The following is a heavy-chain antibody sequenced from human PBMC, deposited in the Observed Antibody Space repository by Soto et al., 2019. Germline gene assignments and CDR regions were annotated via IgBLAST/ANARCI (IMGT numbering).Heavy chain of an antibody. J-gene: IGHJ5*02. Sequence: SETLSLTCAVSGGSISSGVYSWSWIRHPPGKGLEWIGCIYHSGSTYYNPSLKSRVTISVDRSKNQFSLKLSSVTAADTAVYYCARVDYDILTGYLSWFDPWGQGTLVTVSS. V-gene: IGHV4-30-2*01. D-gene: IGHD3-9*01. CDR2: IYHSGST. CDR1: GGSISSGVYS. CDR3: ARVDYDILTGYLSWFDP.